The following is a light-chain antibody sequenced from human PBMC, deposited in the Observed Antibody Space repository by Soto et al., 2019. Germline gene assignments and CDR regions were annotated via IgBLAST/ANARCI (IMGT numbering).Light chain of an antibody. V-gene: IGKV3-20*01. J-gene: IGKJ2*01. CDR1: QSVSSSY. CDR2: GAS. CDR3: QQYGSSPVT. Sequence: EIVLTQSPGTLSLSPGERATLSCRASQSVSSSYLAWYQQKPGQAPGLLIYGASSRATGIPDRFSGSGSGTDFTLTISRLEPEDFAVYYCQQYGSSPVTFGQGTKLEIK.